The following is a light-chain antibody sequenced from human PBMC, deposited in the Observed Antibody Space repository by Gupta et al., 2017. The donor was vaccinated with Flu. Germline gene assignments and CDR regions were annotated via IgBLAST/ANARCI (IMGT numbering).Light chain of an antibody. J-gene: IGKJ2*01. Sequence: EIELTQSPATLSLSPGERATLSCRASQSVRSYLAWYQQKPGQAPRLLIYDASNRATGIPARFSGSGYGTDFTLTISSRDPEDFAVYYCQHRNNWPMYTFGQGTKLEIK. V-gene: IGKV3-11*01. CDR1: QSVRSY. CDR2: DAS. CDR3: QHRNNWPMYT.